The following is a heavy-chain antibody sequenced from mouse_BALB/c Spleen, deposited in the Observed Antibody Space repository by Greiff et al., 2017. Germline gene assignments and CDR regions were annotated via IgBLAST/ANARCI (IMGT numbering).Heavy chain of an antibody. J-gene: IGHJ4*01. CDR2: ISSGSSTI. D-gene: IGHD2-12*01. V-gene: IGHV5-17*02. CDR3: ARRDNYGYAMDY. CDR1: GFTFSSFG. Sequence: EVMLVESGGGLVKPGGSLKLSCAASGFTFSSFGMHWVRQAPEKGLEWVAYISSGSSTIYYADTVKGRFTISRDNPKNTLFLQMTSLRSEDTAMYYCARRDNYGYAMDYWGQGTSVTVSS.